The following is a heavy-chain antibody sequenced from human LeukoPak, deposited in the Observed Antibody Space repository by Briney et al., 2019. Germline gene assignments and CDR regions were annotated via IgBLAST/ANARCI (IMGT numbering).Heavy chain of an antibody. J-gene: IGHJ4*02. Sequence: SVKVSCKASGGTFSSYAISWVRQAPGQGLEWMGRIIPIFGTANYAQKFQGRVTITTDESTSTAYMGLSSLRSEDTAVYYCARTTVTTRSEDYWGQGTLVTVSS. CDR1: GGTFSSYA. D-gene: IGHD4-17*01. CDR2: IIPIFGTA. V-gene: IGHV1-69*05. CDR3: ARTTVTTRSEDY.